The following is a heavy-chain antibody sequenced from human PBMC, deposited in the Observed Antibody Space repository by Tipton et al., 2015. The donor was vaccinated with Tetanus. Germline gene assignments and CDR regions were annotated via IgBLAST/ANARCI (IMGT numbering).Heavy chain of an antibody. CDR1: GGSGSSYY. D-gene: IGHD2-2*01. V-gene: IGHV4-4*07. CDR3: ARGWSECSSWSCSPFDS. Sequence: TLSLTCTVSGGSGSSYYWTWFRQPPGKRLEWIGFVSSSGNSNYSPSLTGRVSMSLDTSQQQFSLSLTSATAADTAVYYCARGWSECSSWSCSPFDSWGQGTLVTVSS. CDR2: VSSSGNS. J-gene: IGHJ4*02.